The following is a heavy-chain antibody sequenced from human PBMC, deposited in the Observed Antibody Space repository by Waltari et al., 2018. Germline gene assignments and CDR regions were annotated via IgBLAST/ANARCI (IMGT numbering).Heavy chain of an antibody. D-gene: IGHD6-6*01. CDR2: IYHSGST. Sequence: QVQLQESGPGLVKPSETLSLTCAVSGYSISSGYYWGWIRQPPGKGREWIGSIYHSGSTYYNPSLKSRVTISVDTSKNQFSLKLSSVTAADTAVYYCARLKDPSSSHPGTHFDYWGQGTLVTVSS. V-gene: IGHV4-38-2*01. CDR1: GYSISSGYY. CDR3: ARLKDPSSSHPGTHFDY. J-gene: IGHJ4*02.